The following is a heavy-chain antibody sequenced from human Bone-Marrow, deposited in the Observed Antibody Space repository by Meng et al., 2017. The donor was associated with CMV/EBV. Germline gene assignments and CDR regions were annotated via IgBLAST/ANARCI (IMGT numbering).Heavy chain of an antibody. D-gene: IGHD3-3*01. J-gene: IGHJ6*02. V-gene: IGHV1-69*05. CDR1: GGTFSSYA. Sequence: SVKVSCKASGGTFSSYAISWVRQAPGQGLEWMGGIIPIFGTANYAQKFQGRVTITTDESTSTAYMELSSLRSEDTAVYYCARGSESWNGYYPSYGMDVWGQGTTVTVSS. CDR3: ARGSESWNGYYPSYGMDV. CDR2: IIPIFGTA.